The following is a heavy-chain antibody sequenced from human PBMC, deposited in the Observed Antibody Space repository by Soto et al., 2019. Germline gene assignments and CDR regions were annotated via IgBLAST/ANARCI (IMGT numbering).Heavy chain of an antibody. V-gene: IGHV3-15*01. Sequence: GGSLRLSCAASGFTFSNAWMSWVRQAPGKGLEWVDRIKSKVDSATTDYAAPVKGRFSISRDDSRNTLYLQMNSLKIEDTAVYYCTTDDPINRNWGQGTLVTVSS. CDR3: TTDDPINRN. J-gene: IGHJ4*02. CDR1: GFTFSNAW. CDR2: IKSKVDSATT.